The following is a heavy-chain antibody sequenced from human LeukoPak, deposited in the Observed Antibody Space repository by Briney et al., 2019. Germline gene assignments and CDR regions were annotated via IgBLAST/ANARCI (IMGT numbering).Heavy chain of an antibody. V-gene: IGHV4-38-2*02. D-gene: IGHD3-22*01. CDR2: IYYSGST. J-gene: IGHJ4*02. CDR3: ARHAIPYYYDSSGYLKI. CDR1: GYSISSGYY. Sequence: SETLSLTCTVSGYSISSGYYWGWIRPPPGRGLERIGSIYYSGSTYYNPSLKSRVTISVDTSKNQFSLKLSSVTAADTAVYYCARHAIPYYYDSSGYLKIWGQGTLVTVSS.